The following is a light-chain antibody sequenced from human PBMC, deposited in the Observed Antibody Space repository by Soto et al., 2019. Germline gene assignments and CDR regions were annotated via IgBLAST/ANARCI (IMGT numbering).Light chain of an antibody. CDR2: GAS. J-gene: IGKJ1*01. CDR3: QQTYSTPWT. V-gene: IGKV1-39*01. Sequence: DIQMTQSPSSLSASVGDRVTITCRASQYIGDFLNWYQQTPGKPPKLLIFGASNLHIGVPSRFSGSVSGTEFTLTISSLQPGDPATYFCQQTYSTPWTFGQGTKVDIK. CDR1: QYIGDF.